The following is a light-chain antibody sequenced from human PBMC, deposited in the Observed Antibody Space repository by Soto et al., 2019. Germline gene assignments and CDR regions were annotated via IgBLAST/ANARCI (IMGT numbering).Light chain of an antibody. CDR3: CSYAGSSTWV. Sequence: QSALTQPASVSGSPGQSITVSCTGTSSDVGSYDLVSWYQQHPGKAPKLIIYEGTKRPSGVSNRFSGSKSGNTASLTISGLQADDEADYYCCSYAGSSTWVFGGGTKLTVL. CDR1: SSDVGSYDL. V-gene: IGLV2-23*01. CDR2: EGT. J-gene: IGLJ2*01.